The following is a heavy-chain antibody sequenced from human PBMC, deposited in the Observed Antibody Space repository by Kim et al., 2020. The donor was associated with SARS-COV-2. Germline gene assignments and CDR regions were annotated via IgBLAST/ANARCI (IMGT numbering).Heavy chain of an antibody. V-gene: IGHV4-30-2*06. CDR3: ARGPYSDYFDY. CDR2: IYQSGGT. J-gene: IGHJ4*02. Sequence: SETLSLTCDVSGASISSGSYSWSWIRQSPGQGLVWIASIYQSGGTYYTPSLKSRLSISMDRSKNHFSLTLTSVTAADTAVYYCARGPYSDYFDYWGQGT. D-gene: IGHD4-4*01. CDR1: GASISSGSYS.